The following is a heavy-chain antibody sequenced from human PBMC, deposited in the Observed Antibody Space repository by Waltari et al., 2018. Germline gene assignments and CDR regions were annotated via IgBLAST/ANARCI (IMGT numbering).Heavy chain of an antibody. CDR3: AREMPTTMVQGVLRWFDP. CDR2: SSAYNGNT. J-gene: IGHJ5*02. V-gene: IGHV1-18*01. Sequence: QVQLVQSGAEVKKPGASVKVSCKASGYTFTSYGISWVRQAPGQGLEWMGWSSAYNGNTNYAQKLQGRGTMTTDTSTSTAYMELRSLRSDDTAVYYCAREMPTTMVQGVLRWFDPWGQGTLVTVSS. CDR1: GYTFTSYG. D-gene: IGHD3-10*01.